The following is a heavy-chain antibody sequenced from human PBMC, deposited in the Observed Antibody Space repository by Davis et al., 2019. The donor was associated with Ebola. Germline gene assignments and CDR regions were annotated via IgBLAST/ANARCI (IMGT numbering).Heavy chain of an antibody. Sequence: GESLKISCAASGFTFSSYDMYWVRQATGKGLEWVSGINTAGDTYYVGFVKGRFTISREDAQKSVYLQMDSLRAGDTAVYYCARGYYGMDVWGQGTTVTVSS. CDR3: ARGYYGMDV. V-gene: IGHV3-13*01. CDR1: GFTFSSYD. J-gene: IGHJ6*02. CDR2: INTAGDT.